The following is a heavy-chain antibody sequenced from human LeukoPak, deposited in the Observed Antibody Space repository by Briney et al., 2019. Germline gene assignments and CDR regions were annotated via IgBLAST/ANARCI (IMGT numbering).Heavy chain of an antibody. D-gene: IGHD6-19*01. J-gene: IGHJ4*02. Sequence: PGGSLRLSCAASGFTFSSYAMSWVRQAPGKGLEWVSAISGSGGSTYYADSVKGRFTTSRDNSKNTLYLQMNSLRAEDTAVYYCANGGSSGWYSYYFDYWGQGTLVTVSS. CDR1: GFTFSSYA. CDR2: ISGSGGST. CDR3: ANGGSSGWYSYYFDY. V-gene: IGHV3-23*01.